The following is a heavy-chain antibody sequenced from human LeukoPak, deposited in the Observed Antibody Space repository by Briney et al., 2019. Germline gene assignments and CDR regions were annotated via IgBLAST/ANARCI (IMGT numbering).Heavy chain of an antibody. CDR3: ARATYYDFWSGYYAVPGKPNWFDP. D-gene: IGHD3-3*01. J-gene: IGHJ5*02. CDR2: INHSGST. Sequence: PSETLSLTCAVYGGSFSGYYWSWIRQPPGKGLEWIGEINHSGSTNDNPSLKSRVTISVDTSKNQFSLKLSSVTAADTAVYYCARATYYDFWSGYYAVPGKPNWFDPWGQGTLVTVSS. V-gene: IGHV4-34*01. CDR1: GGSFSGYY.